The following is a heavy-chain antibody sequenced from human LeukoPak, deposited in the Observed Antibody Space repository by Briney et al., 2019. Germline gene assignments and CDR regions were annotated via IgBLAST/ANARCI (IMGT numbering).Heavy chain of an antibody. V-gene: IGHV3-7*01. CDR3: ARDIAAAGLLFDY. D-gene: IGHD6-13*01. Sequence: PGGSLRLSCAASGFTFSSYWMSWVRQAPGKGLEWVANMKYDGSEKDYVDSVKGRFTISRDNAKNSLYLQMNSLRPEDTAVYYCARDIAAAGLLFDYWGQGTLLTVSS. CDR2: MKYDGSEK. CDR1: GFTFSSYW. J-gene: IGHJ4*02.